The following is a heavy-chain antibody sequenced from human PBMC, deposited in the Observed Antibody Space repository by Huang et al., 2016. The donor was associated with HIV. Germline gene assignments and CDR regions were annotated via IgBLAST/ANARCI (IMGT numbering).Heavy chain of an antibody. CDR1: GFPFSSYS. D-gene: IGHD5-18*01. Sequence: EVHLVESGGGLVQPGGSLRLSCAASGFPFSSYSMKWVRQTPGKGREWVSYISSTGSAKYYADSVKDRFTISGDNANNSLYLQMNSLRAEDAGVYFCAMGYGPFDFWGQGTLVTVSS. V-gene: IGHV3-48*01. J-gene: IGHJ4*02. CDR3: AMGYGPFDF. CDR2: ISSTGSAK.